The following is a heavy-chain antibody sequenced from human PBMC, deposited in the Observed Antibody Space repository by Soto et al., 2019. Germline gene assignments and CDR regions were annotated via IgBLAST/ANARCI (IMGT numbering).Heavy chain of an antibody. CDR2: LIPVFGSP. Sequence: QVQLVQSGAEVKKPGSSVTVSCKTSGGTFSKDAINWVRQAPGQGLEWMGLLIPVFGSPIYAQKFQGRIRITADESTSTVFRDMGRLRSEVKAVDYCMEVVGYNFEPGKSRYFAMDVWGQRTTGSVSS. CDR3: MEVVGYNFEPGKSRYFAMDV. CDR1: GGTFSKDA. D-gene: IGHD2-15*01. J-gene: IGHJ6*02. V-gene: IGHV1-69*01.